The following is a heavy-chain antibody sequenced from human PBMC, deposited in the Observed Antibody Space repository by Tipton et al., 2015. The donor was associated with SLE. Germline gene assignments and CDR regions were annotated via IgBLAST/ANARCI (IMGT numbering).Heavy chain of an antibody. V-gene: IGHV1-69*08. J-gene: IGHJ4*02. CDR2: IVPILEAL. D-gene: IGHD3-22*01. CDR3: ARFSITQMVVVSPYDY. CDR1: GGSTFSSYS. Sequence: QLVQSGAEVKRPGSSVKLSCRASGGSTFSSYSISWLRQAPGQGLEWMGRIVPILEALNYAQSFQGRVTISADKSTSTAYMEMSSLRSEDTAMYYCARFSITQMVVVSPYDYWGQGTLVTVSS.